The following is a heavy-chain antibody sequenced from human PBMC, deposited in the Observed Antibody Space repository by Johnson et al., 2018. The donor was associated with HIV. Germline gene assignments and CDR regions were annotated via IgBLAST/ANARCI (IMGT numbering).Heavy chain of an antibody. V-gene: IGHV3-7*01. CDR2: VKRDGSEK. Sequence: VQLVESGGGLVQPGGSLRLSCAGSGFSFSLYWMTWVRQAAGKGLEWVAHVKRDGSEKLYADSVKGRFTISRDNAKNSLYLQMNSLRAEDTALYYCAKGQVARGAFDIWGQGTIVTVSS. J-gene: IGHJ3*02. D-gene: IGHD5-12*01. CDR3: AKGQVARGAFDI. CDR1: GFSFSLYW.